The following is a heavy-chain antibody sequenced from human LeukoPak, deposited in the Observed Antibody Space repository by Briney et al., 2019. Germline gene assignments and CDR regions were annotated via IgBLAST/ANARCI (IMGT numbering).Heavy chain of an antibody. J-gene: IGHJ4*02. CDR2: TYYRSKWYN. CDR3: ARDKQNRYCSGGSCYPKYYFDY. D-gene: IGHD2-15*01. V-gene: IGHV6-1*01. CDR1: GDSVSSNSAA. Sequence: SQTLSLTCAISGDSVSSNSAAWNWIRQSPSRGLEWLGRTYYRSKWYNDYAVSVKSRITINPDTSKNQFSLQLNSVTPEDTAVYYCARDKQNRYCSGGSCYPKYYFDYWGQGTLVTVSS.